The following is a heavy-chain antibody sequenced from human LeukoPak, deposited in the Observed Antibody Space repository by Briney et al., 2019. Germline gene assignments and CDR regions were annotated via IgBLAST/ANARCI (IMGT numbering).Heavy chain of an antibody. CDR1: GYTFTGYY. CDR2: INPNSGGT. CDR3: ARAEWSGLNDAFDI. J-gene: IGHJ3*02. V-gene: IGHV1-2*02. D-gene: IGHD3-3*01. Sequence: ASVNVSCKASGYTFTGYYMHWVRQAPGQGLEWMGWINPNSGGTNYAQKFQGRVTMTRDTSISTAYMELSRLRSDDTAVYYCARAEWSGLNDAFDIWGQGTMVTVSS.